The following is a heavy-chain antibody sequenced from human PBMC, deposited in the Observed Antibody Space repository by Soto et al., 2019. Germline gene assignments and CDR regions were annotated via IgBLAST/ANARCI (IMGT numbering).Heavy chain of an antibody. D-gene: IGHD5-18*01. J-gene: IGHJ4*02. V-gene: IGHV1-3*01. CDR1: GYTFTSYA. CDR2: INAGNGNT. Sequence: ASVKVSCKASGYTFTSYAMHWVRQAPGQGLEWMGWINAGNGNTKYSQKFQGRVTITRDTSASTAYMVLSSLRSEDTAVYYCARDPGYSYGYNWGQGTLVTVSS. CDR3: ARDPGYSYGYN.